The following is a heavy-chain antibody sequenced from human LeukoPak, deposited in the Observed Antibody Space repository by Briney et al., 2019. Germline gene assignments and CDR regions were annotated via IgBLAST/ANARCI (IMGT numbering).Heavy chain of an antibody. CDR1: GFSLSTSGLG. J-gene: IGHJ4*02. CDR2: IYWNDDK. CDR3: ARSPPYEYGLGSYYFDF. V-gene: IGHV2-5*01. Sequence: SGPTLVKPTQTLTLTCTVSGFSLSTSGLGVAWIRQPPGKALEWLALIYWNDDKRYSPSLQSRLTITKDTSKNQVVLKMTNMDPVDTATYYCARSPPYEYGLGSYYFDFWGQGTLVTVSS. D-gene: IGHD3-10*01.